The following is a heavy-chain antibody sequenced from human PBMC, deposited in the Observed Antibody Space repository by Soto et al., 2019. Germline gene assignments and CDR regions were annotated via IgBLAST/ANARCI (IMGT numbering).Heavy chain of an antibody. J-gene: IGHJ4*02. Sequence: ASVKVSCKASGYTFTSYYMHWVRQAPGQGLEWMGIINPSGGSTSYAQKFQGRVTMTRDTSTSTVYMELSSLRSEDMAVYHCAITQRGIAAAGFDYWGQGTLVTVSS. CDR3: AITQRGIAAAGFDY. CDR1: GYTFTSYY. D-gene: IGHD6-13*01. V-gene: IGHV1-46*03. CDR2: INPSGGST.